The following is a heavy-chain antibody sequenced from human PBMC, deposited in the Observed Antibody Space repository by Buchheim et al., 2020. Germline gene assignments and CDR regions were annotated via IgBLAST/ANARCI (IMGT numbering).Heavy chain of an antibody. V-gene: IGHV4-34*01. CDR3: ARARDYYYYGMDV. CDR2: INHSGST. J-gene: IGHJ6*02. CDR1: GGSFSGYY. Sequence: QVQLQQWGAGLLKPSETLSLTCAVYGGSFSGYYWSWIRQPPGKGLEWIGEINHSGSTNYNPSLKSRVTISVDTYKNQFSLKLSSVTAADTAVYYCARARDYYYYGMDVWGQGTT.